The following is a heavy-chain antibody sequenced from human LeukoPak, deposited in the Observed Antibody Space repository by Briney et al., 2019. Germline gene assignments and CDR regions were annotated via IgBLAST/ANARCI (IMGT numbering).Heavy chain of an antibody. D-gene: IGHD3-3*01. CDR2: VAHHGKT. J-gene: IGHJ4*02. CDR1: CGSINNANW. CDR3: ARDTIFGVLTPYYFDY. Sequence: SETLSLTCAVCCGSINNANWWSWVRQLPGKGLEWIAEVAHHGKTNYNPSLESRVTVSLDKSKSQFSLNLTSVTAADTAVYYCARDTIFGVLTPYYFDYWGQGTLVTVSS. V-gene: IGHV4-4*02.